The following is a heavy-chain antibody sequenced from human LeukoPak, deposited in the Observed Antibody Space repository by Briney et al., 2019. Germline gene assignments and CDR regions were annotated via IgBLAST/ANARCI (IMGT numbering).Heavy chain of an antibody. CDR2: IWHDGSKE. V-gene: IGHV3-33*01. CDR3: AGDTPPGGEYYFEY. Sequence: GRSLRLSCAASGFSFSTYGMHWVRRAPDTGLEWLALIWHDGSKEYYADSVKGRFTISRDNSKNTLYLEMNSLRADDTAMYYCAGDTPPGGEYYFEYWGQGALVTVSS. CDR1: GFSFSTYG. J-gene: IGHJ4*02. D-gene: IGHD3-16*01.